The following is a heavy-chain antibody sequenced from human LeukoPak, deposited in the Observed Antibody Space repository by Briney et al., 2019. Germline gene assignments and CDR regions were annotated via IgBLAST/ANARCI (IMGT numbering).Heavy chain of an antibody. CDR1: GFTFSSYE. Sequence: GGSLRLSCAASGFTFSSYEMNWVRQAPGKGLEWVSSISSSSSYIYYADSVKGRFTISRDNAKNSLFLQMNSLRAEDTAVYFCARATWDPNYYHYMDVWGKGTTVTISS. D-gene: IGHD1-26*01. CDR3: ARATWDPNYYHYMDV. CDR2: ISSSSSYI. V-gene: IGHV3-21*01. J-gene: IGHJ6*03.